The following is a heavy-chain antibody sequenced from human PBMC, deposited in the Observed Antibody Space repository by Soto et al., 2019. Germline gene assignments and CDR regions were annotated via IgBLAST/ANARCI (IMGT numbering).Heavy chain of an antibody. CDR3: ATSSGGVIAAAAYYYGMDV. CDR2: IYPGDSDT. D-gene: IGHD6-13*01. CDR1: GYSFTSYW. V-gene: IGHV5-51*01. J-gene: IGHJ6*02. Sequence: LGESLKISCKGSGYSFTSYWIGWVRQMPGKGLEWMGIIYPGDSDTRYSPSFQGQVTISADKSISTAYLQWSSLKASDTAMYYCATSSGGVIAAAAYYYGMDVWGQGTTVTVSS.